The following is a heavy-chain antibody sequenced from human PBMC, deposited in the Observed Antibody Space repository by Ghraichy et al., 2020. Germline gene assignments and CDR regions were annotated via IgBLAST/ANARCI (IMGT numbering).Heavy chain of an antibody. J-gene: IGHJ3*02. Sequence: GGSLRLSCAASGFTFGRYWMTWVRQAPGKGLECVANIKHDGSEKYYVESVKGRFTISRDNAKNSLYLQMNSLRAEDTAVYYCARDLSVTAPGIWGQGTMVTVSS. V-gene: IGHV3-7*01. CDR2: IKHDGSEK. D-gene: IGHD2-21*02. CDR3: ARDLSVTAPGI. CDR1: GFTFGRYW.